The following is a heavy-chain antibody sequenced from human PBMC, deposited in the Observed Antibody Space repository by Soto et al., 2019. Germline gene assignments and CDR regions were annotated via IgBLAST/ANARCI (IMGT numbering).Heavy chain of an antibody. CDR2: IYDDGAT. Sequence: GGSLRLSCAASGFAVSTDYLIWVRQAPGMGLECVSVIYDDGATYYADSVRGRFTISRANSKNTLYLHMNSLRAEDTAVYFCARGALYSYGSYFDCWGQGTLVTVSS. J-gene: IGHJ4*02. CDR1: GFAVSTDY. D-gene: IGHD5-18*01. CDR3: ARGALYSYGSYFDC. V-gene: IGHV3-53*01.